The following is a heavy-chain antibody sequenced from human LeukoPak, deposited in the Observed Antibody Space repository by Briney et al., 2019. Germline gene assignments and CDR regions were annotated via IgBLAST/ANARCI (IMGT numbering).Heavy chain of an antibody. J-gene: IGHJ4*02. V-gene: IGHV2-5*01. D-gene: IGHD2-15*01. Sequence: ESGPTLVKPAQTLTLTCSFSGVSLSTTRVGVGWIRQPPGKALEWLALIDSTGEKRYSPPLKSRLTITKDTSKSQVVLTMTNMDPVDTATYYCARTIVVAISRGPVREFDYWGQGTLVTVSS. CDR1: GVSLSTTRVG. CDR3: ARTIVVAISRGPVREFDY. CDR2: IDSTGEK.